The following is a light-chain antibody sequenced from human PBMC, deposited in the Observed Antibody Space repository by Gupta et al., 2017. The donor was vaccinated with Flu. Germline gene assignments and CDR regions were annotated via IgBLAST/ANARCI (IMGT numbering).Light chain of an antibody. CDR1: QSVLYDSTEKDY. J-gene: IGKJ4*01. Sequence: SLGESATRDCKSSQSVLYDSTEKDYLSWYQQKPGQPPKLRSSWATTRESGVPDRFSASGSGTDFTRTIASLQAEDVAVYYCQQYYDVPLTFGGGTKVEIK. CDR3: QQYYDVPLT. CDR2: WAT. V-gene: IGKV4-1*01.